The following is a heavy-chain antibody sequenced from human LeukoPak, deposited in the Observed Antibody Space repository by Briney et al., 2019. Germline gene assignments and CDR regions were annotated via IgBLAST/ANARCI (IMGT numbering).Heavy chain of an antibody. CDR3: ATLRSDSSGWYYFDF. CDR2: IWYDGSKK. V-gene: IGHV3-33*01. Sequence: PGGSLRLSCAASGFSFRSYGMQWVRQAPGKGLEWVAIIWYDGSKKLYVDSVKGRFTISRDNSKNTLYLQMNSLRVEDTAVYYCATLRSDSSGWYYFDFWGQGTLVTVSS. J-gene: IGHJ4*02. D-gene: IGHD6-19*01. CDR1: GFSFRSYG.